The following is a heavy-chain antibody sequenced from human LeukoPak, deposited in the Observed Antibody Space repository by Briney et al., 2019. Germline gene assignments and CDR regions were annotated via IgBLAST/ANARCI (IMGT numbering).Heavy chain of an antibody. CDR3: AREDCSGGSCYGYYFDY. D-gene: IGHD2-15*01. CDR2: IRSKANSYAT. Sequence: GGSLRLSCAASGFTFSGSAMHWVRQASGKGLEWVGRIRSKANSYATAYAASVKGRFTISRDDSKNTAYLQMNSLRAEGTAVYYCAREDCSGGSCYGYYFDYWGQGTLVTVSS. V-gene: IGHV3-73*01. CDR1: GFTFSGSA. J-gene: IGHJ4*02.